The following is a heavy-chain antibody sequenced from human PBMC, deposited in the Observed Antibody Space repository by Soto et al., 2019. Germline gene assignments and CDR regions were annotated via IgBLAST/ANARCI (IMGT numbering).Heavy chain of an antibody. CDR3: AKAYSNSWPNDWFDP. CDR2: ITGSGAGS. V-gene: IGHV3-23*01. CDR1: GFTFSSYA. D-gene: IGHD6-13*01. J-gene: IGHJ5*02. Sequence: EGQLLESGGGWLQPGGSLSLSCAASGFTFSSYAMNWVRQAPGKGLEWVSGITGSGAGSYYSDSVKGRFTISRDNSKNTLYLQMNSLRAEDTAVYYCAKAYSNSWPNDWFDPWGQGTLVTVSS.